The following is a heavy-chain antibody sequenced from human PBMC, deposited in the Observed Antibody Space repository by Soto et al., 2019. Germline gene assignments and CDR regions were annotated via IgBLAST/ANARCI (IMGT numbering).Heavy chain of an antibody. CDR2: IIPMFGTA. D-gene: IGHD3-22*01. CDR3: AGTYDTSGDYPYYFEY. Sequence: QVQLVQSGAEVKKPGSSVKVSCKASGGTFSRYAINWVRQAPGQGLEWMGGIIPMFGTASYAQRFQGRVTITADESTSTAYMELSSLRSEDTAFYYCAGTYDTSGDYPYYFEYWGQGTLVTVSS. V-gene: IGHV1-69*01. J-gene: IGHJ4*02. CDR1: GGTFSRYA.